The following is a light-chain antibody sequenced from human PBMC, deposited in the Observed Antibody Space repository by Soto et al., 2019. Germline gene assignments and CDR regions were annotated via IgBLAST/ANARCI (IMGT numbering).Light chain of an antibody. J-gene: IGLJ1*01. CDR3: CSYAGSSTYV. V-gene: IGLV2-23*02. CDR1: RSDVGSYNL. CDR2: EVS. Sequence: QSALTQPASVSGSPGQSITISCTGTRSDVGSYNLVSWYQQHPGKAPKLMIYEVSKRPSGVSNRFSGSKSGNTASLTISGLQAEDEADYYCCSYAGSSTYVLGTGTKLTVL.